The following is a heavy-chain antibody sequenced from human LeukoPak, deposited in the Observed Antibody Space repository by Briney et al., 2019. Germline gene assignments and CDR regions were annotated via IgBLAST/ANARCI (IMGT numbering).Heavy chain of an antibody. CDR1: GFIVSDND. V-gene: IGHV3-66*04. D-gene: IGHD3-3*01. J-gene: IGHJ4*02. Sequence: GGSLRLSCAASGFIVSDNDIKWVRQAPGKGLEWVSPIYADGSTHYTDSVKGRFSISRDNSQNTVYLQMNSLRGEDTAVYFCAKRSVPGRPGYWGQGTLVTVSS. CDR3: AKRSVPGRPGY. CDR2: IYADGST.